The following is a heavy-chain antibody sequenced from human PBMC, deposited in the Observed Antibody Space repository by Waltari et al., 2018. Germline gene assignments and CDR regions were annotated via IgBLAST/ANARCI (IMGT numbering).Heavy chain of an antibody. V-gene: IGHV3-30-3*01. CDR3: ARDLSATPDY. J-gene: IGHJ4*02. CDR2: ISYDGSNK. CDR1: GFTFSSYA. D-gene: IGHD2-15*01. Sequence: QVQLVESGGGVVQPGRSLRLSCAASGFTFSSYAMHWVRQAPGKGLEWVAVISYDGSNKYYADSVKGRFTISRDNSKNTLYLQMNSLRAEDTAVYYCARDLSATPDYWGQGTLVTVSS.